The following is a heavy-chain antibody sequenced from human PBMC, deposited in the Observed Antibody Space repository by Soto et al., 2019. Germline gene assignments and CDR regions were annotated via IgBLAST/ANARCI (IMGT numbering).Heavy chain of an antibody. D-gene: IGHD6-19*01. V-gene: IGHV4-34*01. CDR2: INHSGST. CDR1: GGSFSGYY. J-gene: IGHJ4*02. CDR3: ARIARYSSGWS. Sequence: SETLSLTSAVYGGSFSGYYVSWIRQPPGKGLEWIGEINHSGSTNYNPSLKSRVTISVDTSKNQFSLKLSSVTAADTAVYYCARIARYSSGWSWGQGTLVTVSS.